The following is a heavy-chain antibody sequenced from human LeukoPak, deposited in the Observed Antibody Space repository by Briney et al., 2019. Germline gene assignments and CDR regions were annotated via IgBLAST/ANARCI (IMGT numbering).Heavy chain of an antibody. D-gene: IGHD3-10*01. CDR2: MYYRGST. CDR1: GGSINSSSYY. Sequence: SETLSLTCTVSGGSINSSSYYWGWVRQPPGKGLEWIGSMYYRGSTYYNPSLKSRVTISVDTSKNQFSLKLSSVTAADTAVYYCARAKGRVRGVIPGPPDYWGQGTLVTVSS. CDR3: ARAKGRVRGVIPGPPDY. J-gene: IGHJ4*02. V-gene: IGHV4-39*07.